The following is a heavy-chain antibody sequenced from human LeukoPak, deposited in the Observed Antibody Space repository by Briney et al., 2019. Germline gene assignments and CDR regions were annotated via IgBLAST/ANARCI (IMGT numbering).Heavy chain of an antibody. V-gene: IGHV3-30*03. Sequence: GGSLRLSCAASGFTFSSYGLHWVRQASGKGLEWVAVISYDGSNKYYADSVKGRFTISRDNSKNTLYLQMNSLRAEDTAVYYCAREKRKNYYYYGMDVWGQGTTVTVSS. CDR2: ISYDGSNK. CDR3: AREKRKNYYYYGMDV. CDR1: GFTFSSYG. J-gene: IGHJ6*02.